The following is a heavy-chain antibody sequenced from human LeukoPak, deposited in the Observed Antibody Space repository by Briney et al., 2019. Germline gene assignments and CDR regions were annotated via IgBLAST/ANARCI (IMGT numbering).Heavy chain of an antibody. D-gene: IGHD1-26*01. V-gene: IGHV4-59*01. CDR3: ARAVRVGATFDY. CDR1: GGSISSYY. J-gene: IGHJ4*02. Sequence: SETLSLTCTVSGGSISSYYWSWIRQPPGKGLEWIGYIYYSGSTNYNPSLKSRVTMSVDTSKNQFSLKLSSVTAADTAVYYCARAVRVGATFDYWGQGTLVTVSS. CDR2: IYYSGST.